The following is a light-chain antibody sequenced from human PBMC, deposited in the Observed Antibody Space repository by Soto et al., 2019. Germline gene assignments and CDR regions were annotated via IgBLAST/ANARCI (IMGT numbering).Light chain of an antibody. Sequence: DIQVTQSPSFLSVSVGDRVTLTCRASQGIRSYLAWYQQRPGKAPXLLIYGASTLRPGGASRLSVSGSGTDFTPTLRSIAPEDFAVDDCRQRSNWITFVQGTKVDIK. V-gene: IGKV1-9*01. CDR1: QGIRSY. J-gene: IGKJ1*01. CDR3: RQRSNWIT. CDR2: GAS.